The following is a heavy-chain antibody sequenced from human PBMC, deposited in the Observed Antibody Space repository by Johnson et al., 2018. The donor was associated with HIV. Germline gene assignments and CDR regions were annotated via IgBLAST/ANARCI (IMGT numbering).Heavy chain of an antibody. Sequence: VQLVESGGSVVRPGGSLRLSCAGSGFTFDDYGLTWIRQAPGKGLEWVANIKQDGNKRYYVGSVRGRFTISRDNAENLLTLQMNSLRAEATAVYYCARPYSESIYAAFSLWGQGTMVTVSS. CDR1: GFTFDDYG. D-gene: IGHD2/OR15-2a*01. V-gene: IGHV3-7*01. CDR2: IKQDGNKR. J-gene: IGHJ3*01. CDR3: ARPYSESIYAAFSL.